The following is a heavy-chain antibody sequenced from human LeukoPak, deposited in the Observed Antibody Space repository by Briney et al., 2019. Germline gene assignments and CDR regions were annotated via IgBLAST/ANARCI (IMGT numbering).Heavy chain of an antibody. CDR2: IVPIFGSA. Sequence: ASVKVSCKASGGTFTKHAISWVRQAPGQGLEWMGGIVPIFGSANYAQKFQGRVTITADESTTTAYMELTGLRSEDTAVYYCAKDEGVANRWFDPWGQGTLVTVSS. CDR3: AKDEGVANRWFDP. D-gene: IGHD5-12*01. CDR1: GGTFTKHA. V-gene: IGHV1-69*13. J-gene: IGHJ5*02.